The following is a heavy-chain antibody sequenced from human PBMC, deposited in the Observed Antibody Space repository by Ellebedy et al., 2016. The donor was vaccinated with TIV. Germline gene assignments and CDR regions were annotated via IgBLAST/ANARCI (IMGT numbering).Heavy chain of an antibody. D-gene: IGHD2-2*01. CDR3: ARDTVAVPDGNTFDF. CDR1: GFAFNRFW. Sequence: GESLKISCAASGFAFNRFWMGWIRQSPGKGLEWVALIKYDEIENYYANSVKGRFTISRVNARNSLYLQMKSLRVDDTAMYYCARDTVAVPDGNTFDFWGQGTMVTVST. CDR2: IKYDEIEN. J-gene: IGHJ3*01. V-gene: IGHV3-7*04.